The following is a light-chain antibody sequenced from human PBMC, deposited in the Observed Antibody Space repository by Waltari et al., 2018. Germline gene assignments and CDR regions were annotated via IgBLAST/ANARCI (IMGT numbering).Light chain of an antibody. Sequence: EIVMTQSPATLSVSPGARATLSCRASPSISSHLAWYQQNPGQAPRLLIYGASTRATGIPARFSGSGSGTEFTLTINSLQSEDVAVYFCQQYNLWPPWTFGQGTKVEIK. V-gene: IGKV3-15*01. CDR1: PSISSH. CDR3: QQYNLWPPWT. J-gene: IGKJ1*01. CDR2: GAS.